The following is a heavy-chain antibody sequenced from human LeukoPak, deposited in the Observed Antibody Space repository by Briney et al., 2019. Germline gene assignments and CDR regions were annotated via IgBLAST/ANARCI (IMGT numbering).Heavy chain of an antibody. CDR2: IYYSGST. CDR3: ARGGELLTSDPRKPDY. D-gene: IGHD1-26*01. CDR1: GGSISSNNW. J-gene: IGHJ4*02. V-gene: IGHV4-61*01. Sequence: SETLSLTCAVSGGSISSNNWWSWIRQPPGKGLEWIGYIYYSGSTNYNPSLKSRVTISVDTSKNQFSLKLSSVTAADTAVYYCARGGELLTSDPRKPDYWGQGTLVTVSS.